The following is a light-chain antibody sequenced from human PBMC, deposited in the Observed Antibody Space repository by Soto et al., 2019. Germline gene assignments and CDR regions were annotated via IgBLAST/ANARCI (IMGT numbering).Light chain of an antibody. J-gene: IGLJ3*02. CDR3: SSYSPSATLV. CDR2: EVT. Sequence: QTVVTQPASVSGSPGQSITISCTGLTSDIGDYNYVSWYQQHPGKAPKLMIYEVTNRPSGISSRFSGSKTGVTASLTISGLQADDEADYYCSSYSPSATLVFGGGTKVTV. CDR1: TSDIGDYNY. V-gene: IGLV2-14*03.